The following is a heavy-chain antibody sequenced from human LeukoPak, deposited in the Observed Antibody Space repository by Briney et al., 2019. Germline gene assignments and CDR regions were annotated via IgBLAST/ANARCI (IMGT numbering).Heavy chain of an antibody. J-gene: IGHJ4*02. CDR3: ARDRGFSTFDY. CDR2: MSISGSTI. Sequence: GGSLRLSCVASGFTFSDYSMNWVRQAPGRGLEYIAYMSISGSTIKYAESVKGRFTISRDNAKNSLYLQMNSLRAEDTAVYYCARDRGFSTFDYWGQGTLVTVSA. V-gene: IGHV3-48*04. D-gene: IGHD3-22*01. CDR1: GFTFSDYS.